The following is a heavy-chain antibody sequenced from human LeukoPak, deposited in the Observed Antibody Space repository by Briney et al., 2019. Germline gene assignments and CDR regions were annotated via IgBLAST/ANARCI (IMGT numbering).Heavy chain of an antibody. CDR1: GFTFSSYS. Sequence: GGSLRLSCAASGFTFSSYSMNWVRQAPGKGLEWVSSISSSSYIYYADSVKGRFTISRDNAKNSLYLQMNSLRAEDTAVYYCARFDYGEDAFDIWGQGTMVTVSS. CDR2: ISSSSYI. V-gene: IGHV3-21*01. D-gene: IGHD4-17*01. CDR3: ARFDYGEDAFDI. J-gene: IGHJ3*02.